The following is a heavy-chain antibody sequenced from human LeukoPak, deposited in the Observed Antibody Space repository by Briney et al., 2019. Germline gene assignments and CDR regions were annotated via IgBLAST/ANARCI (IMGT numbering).Heavy chain of an antibody. D-gene: IGHD1-14*01. J-gene: IGHJ3*02. CDR1: GFTFSDYY. Sequence: GGSLRLSCAASGFTFSDYYMSWIRQAPGKGLEWVSYISSSGSTIYYADSVKGRFTISRDNAKNSLYLQMNSLRAEDTAVYYCTKPARTDAFDIWGLGTMVTVSS. V-gene: IGHV3-11*01. CDR3: TKPARTDAFDI. CDR2: ISSSGSTI.